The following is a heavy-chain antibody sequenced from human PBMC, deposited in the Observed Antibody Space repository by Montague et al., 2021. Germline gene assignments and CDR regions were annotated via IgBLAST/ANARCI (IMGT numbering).Heavy chain of an antibody. D-gene: IGHD6-19*01. Sequence: SETLSLTCAVYGGSLSGYIWNWIRQPPGRDLEWIGQISHTGSTSYNPSLKSRVTMSVDTSENHVSLRLSSVTAADTAVYYCTRGEVAVTGIDYWSQGALVTVSS. CDR3: TRGEVAVTGIDY. V-gene: IGHV4-34*01. J-gene: IGHJ4*02. CDR2: ISHTGST. CDR1: GGSLSGYI.